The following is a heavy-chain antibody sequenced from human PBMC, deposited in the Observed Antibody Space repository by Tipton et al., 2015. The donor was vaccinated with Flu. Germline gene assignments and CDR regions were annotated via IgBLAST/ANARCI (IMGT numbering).Heavy chain of an antibody. CDR3: ARGYDILTDGGGYFDY. D-gene: IGHD3-9*01. CDR2: IWYDGSNK. V-gene: IGHV3-33*01. J-gene: IGHJ4*02. Sequence: SLRLSCVASGFTFSSYAMHWVRQAPGKGLEWVAGIWYDGSNKYYADSVKGRFTISRDNSKNTLYLQMNSLRAEDTAVYYCARGYDILTDGGGYFDYWGQGTLVTVSS. CDR1: GFTFSSYA.